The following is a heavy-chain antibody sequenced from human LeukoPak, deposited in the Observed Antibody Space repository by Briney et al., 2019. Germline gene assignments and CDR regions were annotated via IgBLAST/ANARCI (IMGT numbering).Heavy chain of an antibody. D-gene: IGHD3-22*01. Sequence: GGSLRLSCAASGFTFSNYTMNWVRQAPGKGLEWISNISSSGDFTYNVDSVRDRFTISRDNSKNTLYLQMNSLRAEDTAVYYCARSPRGYSFYFDYWGQGTLVTVSS. J-gene: IGHJ4*02. CDR1: GFTFSNYT. CDR2: ISSSGDFT. V-gene: IGHV3-23*01. CDR3: ARSPRGYSFYFDY.